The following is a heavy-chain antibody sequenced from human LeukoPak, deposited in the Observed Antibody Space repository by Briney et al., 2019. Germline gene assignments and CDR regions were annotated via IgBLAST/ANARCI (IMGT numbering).Heavy chain of an antibody. CDR2: IRYDGSNK. J-gene: IGHJ5*02. CDR3: ARETDTVSSWRNWFDP. CDR1: GFTFSSYG. V-gene: IGHV3-30*02. D-gene: IGHD6-13*01. Sequence: QAGGSLRLSCAASGFTFSSYGMHWVRQAPGKWLEWVAFIRYDGSNKYYADSVKGRFTISRDNSKNTLYLQMNSLRAEDTAVYYCARETDTVSSWRNWFDPWGQGTLVTVSS.